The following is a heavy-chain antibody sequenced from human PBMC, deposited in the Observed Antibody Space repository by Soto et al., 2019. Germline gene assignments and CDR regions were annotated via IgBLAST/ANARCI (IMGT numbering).Heavy chain of an antibody. CDR2: IYPGDSDT. Sequence: PGESLKISCKGSGYSFTTFWIGWVRHIPGKGLEWMAMIYPGDSDTKYGPSFQGQVTISADKSISTAYLQLNSLKASDTAMYYCAKRSGYGYWIFDYWGQGTLVTVST. CDR1: GYSFTTFW. V-gene: IGHV5-51*01. CDR3: AKRSGYGYWIFDY. D-gene: IGHD5-12*01. J-gene: IGHJ4*02.